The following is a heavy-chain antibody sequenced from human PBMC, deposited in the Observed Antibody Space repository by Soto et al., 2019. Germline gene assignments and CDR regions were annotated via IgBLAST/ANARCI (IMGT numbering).Heavy chain of an antibody. V-gene: IGHV1-2*02. Sequence: ASVKVSCKASGYIFTDYYVNWVRQAPGQGLEWMGWINPNSGGTKYAQKFQGRVTMSTDTSINTAYMELSRLTSDDTAVYYCARPYCGTNSCHDWFGPWGKGTLVTVSS. D-gene: IGHD2-21*01. CDR1: GYIFTDYY. J-gene: IGHJ5*02. CDR2: INPNSGGT. CDR3: ARPYCGTNSCHDWFGP.